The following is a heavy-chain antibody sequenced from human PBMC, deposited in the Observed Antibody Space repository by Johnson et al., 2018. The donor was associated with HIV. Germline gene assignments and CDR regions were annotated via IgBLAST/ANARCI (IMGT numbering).Heavy chain of an antibody. J-gene: IGHJ3*02. CDR3: ARRDSGSLSFDI. D-gene: IGHD1-26*01. Sequence: QVQLVESGGDLVQPGGSLRLSCAASGFTFSSSWMHWVCQAPGKGLEWVALISYDGNDKYYADSVKGRCTISRDNGKNSLYLQMNSLRAEDTALYYCARRDSGSLSFDIWGQGTMVIVSS. CDR1: GFTFSSSW. V-gene: IGHV3-30*03. CDR2: ISYDGNDK.